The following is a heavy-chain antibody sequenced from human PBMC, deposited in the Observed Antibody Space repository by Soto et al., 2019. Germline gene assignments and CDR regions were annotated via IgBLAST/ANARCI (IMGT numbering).Heavy chain of an antibody. J-gene: IGHJ3*02. CDR1: GYTFTSYG. CDR2: ISAYNGNT. CDR3: ARVGRGERVADAFDI. Sequence: ASVKVSCKASGYTFTSYGISWVRQAPGQGLEWMGWISAYNGNTNYAQKLQGRVTMTTDTSTSTAYMELRSLRSDDTAVYYCARVGRGERVADAFDICGQGTMVTVSS. V-gene: IGHV1-18*01. D-gene: IGHD1-26*01.